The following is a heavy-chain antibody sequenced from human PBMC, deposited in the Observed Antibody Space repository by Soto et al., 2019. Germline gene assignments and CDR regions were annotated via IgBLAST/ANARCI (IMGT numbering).Heavy chain of an antibody. V-gene: IGHV3-48*01. D-gene: IGHD4-17*01. CDR2: ISSSNSTI. Sequence: GGSLRLSCAASGFTFSSYSMNWVRQAPGKGLEWVSYISSSNSTIYYADSVKGRFTISRDNAKNSLYLQMNSLRAEDTAVYYCAREDDYLNWFDPWGQGTLVTVSS. CDR1: GFTFSSYS. J-gene: IGHJ5*02. CDR3: AREDDYLNWFDP.